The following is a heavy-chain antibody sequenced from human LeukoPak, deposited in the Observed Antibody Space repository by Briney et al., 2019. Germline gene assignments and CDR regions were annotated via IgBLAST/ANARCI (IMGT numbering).Heavy chain of an antibody. D-gene: IGHD2-15*01. J-gene: IGHJ6*03. CDR2: IYYSGST. CDR3: GVVAAIMRYYYYYMDV. CDR1: GGSISSSSYY. Sequence: SGTLSLTCTVSGGSISSSSYYWGWIRQPPGKGLEWIGSIYYSGSTYYNPSLKSRVTISVDTSKNQFSLKLSSVTAADTAVYYCGVVAAIMRYYYYYMDVWGKGTTVTVSS. V-gene: IGHV4-39*01.